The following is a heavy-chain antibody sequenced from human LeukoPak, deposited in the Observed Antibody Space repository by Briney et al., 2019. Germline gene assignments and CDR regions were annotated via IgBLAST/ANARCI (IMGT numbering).Heavy chain of an antibody. V-gene: IGHV3-11*01. CDR2: ISSSGSTI. Sequence: GGSLRLSCAASGFTFSDYYMSWIRQAPGKGLEWVSYISSSGSTIYYADSVKGRFTISRDNAKNSLYLQMNSLRAEDTAVYYCARRSLQWLGELLSPPYYGMDVWGQGATVTVSS. J-gene: IGHJ6*02. CDR1: GFTFSDYY. D-gene: IGHD3-10*01. CDR3: ARRSLQWLGELLSPPYYGMDV.